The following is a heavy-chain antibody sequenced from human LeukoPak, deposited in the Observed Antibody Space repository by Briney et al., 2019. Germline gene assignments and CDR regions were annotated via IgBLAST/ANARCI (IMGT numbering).Heavy chain of an antibody. D-gene: IGHD6-19*01. Sequence: SETLSLTCTVSGDSFSSVTDYWAWIRQPPGKGLEWIASGDYSGGTYYNPSLESRVAISADMSKNQFSLKLTSVTGADTAVYYWAGEPGEEYSSGWFKENLFDNWGQGIRVTVSS. J-gene: IGHJ4*02. V-gene: IGHV4-39*07. CDR3: AGEPGEEYSSGWFKENLFDN. CDR1: GDSFSSVTDY. CDR2: GDYSGGT.